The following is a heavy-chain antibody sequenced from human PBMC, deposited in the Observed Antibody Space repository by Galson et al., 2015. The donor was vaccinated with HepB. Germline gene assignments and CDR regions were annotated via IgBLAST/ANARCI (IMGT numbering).Heavy chain of an antibody. CDR1: GFTFGSYT. V-gene: IGHV3-64D*06. J-gene: IGHJ4*02. CDR2: ISSTGGIT. Sequence: SLRLSCAASGFTFGSYTMHWVRQAPGKGLEYVSTISSTGGITHYADSVKGRFTIPRDNSKDILYLRMSSLRADDTAVYYCVKDSSMVRASPFDYWGQGTLVTVSS. D-gene: IGHD3-10*01. CDR3: VKDSSMVRASPFDY.